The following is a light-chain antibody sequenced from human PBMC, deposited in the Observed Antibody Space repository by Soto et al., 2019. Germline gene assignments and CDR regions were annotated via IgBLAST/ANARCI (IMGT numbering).Light chain of an antibody. V-gene: IGKV3-11*01. J-gene: IGKJ3*01. Sequence: EIVLTQSPATLSLSPGERATLSCRASQSVSSYLAWYQQKPGQAPRLLIYDASNRATGLPARFSGSGSGTDFSLTISILEPEDFAGYYCQQRSNWPFFTFGPGTKVYIK. CDR2: DAS. CDR3: QQRSNWPFFT. CDR1: QSVSSY.